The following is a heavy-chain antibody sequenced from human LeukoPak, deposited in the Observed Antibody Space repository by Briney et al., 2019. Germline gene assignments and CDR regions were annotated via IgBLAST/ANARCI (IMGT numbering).Heavy chain of an antibody. CDR1: GFTFGKYW. D-gene: IGHD1-26*01. Sequence: GGSLRLSCVASGFTFGKYWMSWVRQAPGKGLEWVSSISSSSSYIYYADSVKGRFTISRDNAKNSLYLQMNSLRAEDTAVYYCASSGGSYYNWGQGTLVTVSS. CDR2: ISSSSSYI. J-gene: IGHJ4*02. V-gene: IGHV3-21*01. CDR3: ASSGGSYYN.